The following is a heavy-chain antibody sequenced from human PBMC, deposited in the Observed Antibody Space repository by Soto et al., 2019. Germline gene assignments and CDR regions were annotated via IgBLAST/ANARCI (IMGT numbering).Heavy chain of an antibody. CDR3: ARGGDYNVLTHLGYFDY. J-gene: IGHJ4*02. CDR2: MSYDGGNK. D-gene: IGHD3-9*01. Sequence: PGGSLRLSCAASGFTFSNYGIHWVRQTPGKGLEWVTVMSYDGGNKYYADSVKGRFTISRDNSKNTVYLQMNSLRAEDTAVYYCARGGDYNVLTHLGYFDYWGQGTPVTVSS. CDR1: GFTFSNYG. V-gene: IGHV3-30-3*01.